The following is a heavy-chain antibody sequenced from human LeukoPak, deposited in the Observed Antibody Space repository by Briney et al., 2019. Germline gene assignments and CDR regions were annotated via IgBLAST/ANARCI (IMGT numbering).Heavy chain of an antibody. Sequence: PSETLSLTCTVSGGSISSSSYYWGWIRQPPGKGLEWIGSIYYSGSTYYNPSLKSRVTISVDTSKNQFSLKLSSVTAADTAVYYCARLGDDYVWGSYRPQGPYYFDYWGQGTLVTVSS. J-gene: IGHJ4*02. CDR3: ARLGDDYVWGSYRPQGPYYFDY. V-gene: IGHV4-39*01. CDR2: IYYSGST. CDR1: GGSISSSSYY. D-gene: IGHD3-16*02.